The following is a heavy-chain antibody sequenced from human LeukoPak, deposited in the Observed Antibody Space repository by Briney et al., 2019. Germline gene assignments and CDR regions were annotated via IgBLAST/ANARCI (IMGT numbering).Heavy chain of an antibody. CDR3: ARNMVRGVPTFDY. D-gene: IGHD3-10*01. CDR1: GFTFSSYE. CDR2: ISSSGSTI. V-gene: IGHV3-48*03. J-gene: IGHJ4*02. Sequence: GGSLRLSCAASGFTFSSYEMNWVRQAPGKGLEWVSYISSSGSTIYYADTVKGRFTISRDNAKNSLYLQMNSLRAEDTAVYYCARNMVRGVPTFDYWGQGTLVTVSS.